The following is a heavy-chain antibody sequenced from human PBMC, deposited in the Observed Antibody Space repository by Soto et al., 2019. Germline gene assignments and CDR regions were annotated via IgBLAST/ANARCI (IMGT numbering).Heavy chain of an antibody. CDR1: GYTFTSYG. J-gene: IGHJ6*03. CDR3: ARENFDPGSIWFGEHHYYYYYMDV. CDR2: ISAYNGNT. Sequence: ASVKVSCKASGYTFTSYGISWVRQAPGQGLEWMGWISAYNGNTNYAQKLQGRVTMTTDTSTSTAYMELRSLRSDYTAVYYCARENFDPGSIWFGEHHYYYYYMDVWGKGTTVTVSS. V-gene: IGHV1-18*01. D-gene: IGHD3-10*01.